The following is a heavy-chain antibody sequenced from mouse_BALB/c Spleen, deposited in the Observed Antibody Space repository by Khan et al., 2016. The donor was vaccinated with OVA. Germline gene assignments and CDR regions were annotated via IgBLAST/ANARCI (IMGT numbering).Heavy chain of an antibody. J-gene: IGHJ2*01. V-gene: IGHV5-17*02. Sequence: EVELVESGGGLVQSGGSRKLSCAASGFTFTSYGMHWIRQAPEKGLEWVAYISSDSNTIYYADTVQGRFTISRDNPKNPLFLQMTSLRSGDTAMYFCATSYFYGYYFDYWGQGTTLTVSS. CDR2: ISSDSNTI. CDR3: ATSYFYGYYFDY. D-gene: IGHD1-1*01. CDR1: GFTFTSYG.